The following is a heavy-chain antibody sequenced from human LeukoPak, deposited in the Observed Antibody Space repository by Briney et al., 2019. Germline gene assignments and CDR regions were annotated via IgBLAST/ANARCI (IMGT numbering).Heavy chain of an antibody. CDR1: GASISGSGYY. Sequence: SETLSLTCAVSGASISGSGYYWGWIRQPPGMELQWIGNIYHTGSTYYNASLQSRVTIPIDTSKNQFSLRLNSVTAADTAMYYCAKSDGYGLIDYWGQGTLVTVSS. CDR2: IYHTGST. D-gene: IGHD2-21*02. J-gene: IGHJ4*02. CDR3: AKSDGYGLIDY. V-gene: IGHV4-39*01.